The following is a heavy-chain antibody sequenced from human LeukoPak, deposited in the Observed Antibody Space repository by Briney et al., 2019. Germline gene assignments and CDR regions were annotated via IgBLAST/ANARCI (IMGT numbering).Heavy chain of an antibody. CDR2: IWHDGSHK. J-gene: IGHJ4*02. CDR1: GFNFDTYA. D-gene: IGHD3-10*01. Sequence: PGGSLRLSCAASGFNFDTYAMHSVRQAPGQGLEWVALIWHDGSHKFYSNSVRGQFTISRDNSKNTVYLQMNNLRPDDTAVYYCAREIFGSGSHPDFWGQRTLVTVSS. V-gene: IGHV3-33*01. CDR3: AREIFGSGSHPDF.